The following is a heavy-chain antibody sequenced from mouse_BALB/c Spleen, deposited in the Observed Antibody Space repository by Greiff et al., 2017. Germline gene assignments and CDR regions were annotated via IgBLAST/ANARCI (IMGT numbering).Heavy chain of an antibody. CDR2: ISYSGST. J-gene: IGHJ2*01. Sequence: EVKLQESGPGLVKPSQSLSLTCTVTGYSITSDYAWNWIRQFPGNKLEWMGYISYSGSTSYNPSLKSRISITRDTSKNQFFLQLNSVTTEDTATYYCARGITTVGGNFDYWGQGTTLTVSS. CDR3: ARGITTVGGNFDY. D-gene: IGHD1-1*01. CDR1: GYSITSDYA. V-gene: IGHV3-2*02.